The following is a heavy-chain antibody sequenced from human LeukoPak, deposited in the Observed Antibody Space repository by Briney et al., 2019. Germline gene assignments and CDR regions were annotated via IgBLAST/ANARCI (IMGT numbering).Heavy chain of an antibody. D-gene: IGHD6-13*01. CDR1: GFTFDDYA. V-gene: IGHV3-43*02. J-gene: IGHJ6*02. CDR3: AKDRIAAAGTWSYYGMDV. CDR2: ISGDGGST. Sequence: GGSLRLSCAASGFTFDDYAMHWVRQAPGKGLEWVSLISGDGGSTYCADSVKGRFTISRDNSKNSLYLQMNSLRTEDTALYYCAKDRIAAAGTWSYYGMDVWGQGTTVTVS.